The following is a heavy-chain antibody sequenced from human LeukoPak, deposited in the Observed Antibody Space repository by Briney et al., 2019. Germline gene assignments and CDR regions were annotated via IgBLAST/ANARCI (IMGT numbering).Heavy chain of an antibody. J-gene: IGHJ4*02. CDR1: GFTLSSYA. D-gene: IGHD2-21*01. Sequence: GGSLRLSCAASGFTLSSYAMSWVRQAPGKGLEWVSAISVSGNTYHADSVKGRFTISRDSSKSTLYLQMNRLRAEDAAVYYCAKAPVTTCSGAYCYPFDYWGQGTLVTVSS. CDR3: AKAPVTTCSGAYCYPFDY. CDR2: ISVSGNT. V-gene: IGHV3-23*01.